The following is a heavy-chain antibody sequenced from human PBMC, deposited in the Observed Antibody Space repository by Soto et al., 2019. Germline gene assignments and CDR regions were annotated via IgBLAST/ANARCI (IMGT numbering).Heavy chain of an antibody. Sequence: EVQLLESGGGLVQPGGSLRLSCAASGFIFNAYAMTWVRQAPGKGLEWVSAIGGSGGNTYYAASVKGRFTISRDNSKDTVDLEMNRLRVADTAVYFCAGVPSDYITPAAHGGKGTLVTVS. V-gene: IGHV3-23*01. CDR3: AGVPSDYITPAAH. D-gene: IGHD4-4*01. CDR2: IGGSGGNT. CDR1: GFIFNAYA. J-gene: IGHJ4*02.